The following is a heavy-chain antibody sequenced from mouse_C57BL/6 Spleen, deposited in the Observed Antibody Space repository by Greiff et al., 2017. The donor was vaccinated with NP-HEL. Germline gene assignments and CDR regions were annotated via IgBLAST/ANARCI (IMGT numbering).Heavy chain of an antibody. Sequence: DVQLQESGPGLVKPSQSLSLTCSVTGYSITSGYYWNWIRQFPGNKLEWMGYISYDGSNNYNPSLKNRISITRDTSKNQFFLKLNSVTTEDTATYYCARGDYDGYPAYWGQGTLVTVSA. J-gene: IGHJ3*01. CDR2: ISYDGSN. CDR3: ARGDYDGYPAY. CDR1: GYSITSGYY. V-gene: IGHV3-6*01. D-gene: IGHD2-3*01.